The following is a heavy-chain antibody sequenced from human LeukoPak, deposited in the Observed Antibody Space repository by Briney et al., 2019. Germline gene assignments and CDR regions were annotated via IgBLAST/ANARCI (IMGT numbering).Heavy chain of an antibody. CDR1: GFTFSSYG. CDR2: ISYDGSNK. Sequence: PGGSLRLSCAACGFTFSSYGMHWVRQVPGKGLEWVAVISYDGSNKYYADSVKGRFTISRDNSKNTLYLQMNSLRDDDTAVYYCVRGVGVSRFNYLDSWGQGTLVIVSS. D-gene: IGHD6-13*01. J-gene: IGHJ4*02. CDR3: VRGVGVSRFNYLDS. V-gene: IGHV3-30*03.